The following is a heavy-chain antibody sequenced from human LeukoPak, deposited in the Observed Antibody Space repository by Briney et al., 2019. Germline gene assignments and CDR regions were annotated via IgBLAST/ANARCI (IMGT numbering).Heavy chain of an antibody. V-gene: IGHV2-5*01. J-gene: IGHJ5*02. Sequence: KESGPTLVKPTQTLTLTCTFSGFSLSASGVGVGWIRQPPGKALEWLALIYWNDDKRYSPSLKSRLTITKDTSKNQVVLTMTNMDPVDTATYYCAHLDYYDSSGYYSNLHNWFDPWGQGTLVTVSS. CDR1: GFSLSASGVG. CDR2: IYWNDDK. CDR3: AHLDYYDSSGYYSNLHNWFDP. D-gene: IGHD3-22*01.